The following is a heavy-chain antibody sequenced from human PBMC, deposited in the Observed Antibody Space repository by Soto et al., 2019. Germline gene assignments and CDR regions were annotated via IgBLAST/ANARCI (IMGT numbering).Heavy chain of an antibody. CDR2: IYWDDQK. V-gene: IGHV2-5*02. J-gene: IGHJ6*04. D-gene: IGHD2-2*01. CDR1: GFSFTTYGVG. CDR3: TKKGQYHDSSACGRDCYMDV. Sequence: QITLKESGPTLVKPTQTLTLTCTFSGFSFTTYGVGVGWIRQAPGKAPEWLALIYWDDQKTLRSSLESRLTITKDTSKDQVVLTITNMDPVDTATYYCTKKGQYHDSSACGRDCYMDVWGKGTTVTGSS.